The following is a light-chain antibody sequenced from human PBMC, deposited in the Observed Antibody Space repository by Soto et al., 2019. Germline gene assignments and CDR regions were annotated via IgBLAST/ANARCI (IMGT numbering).Light chain of an antibody. CDR1: QSINSW. J-gene: IGKJ3*01. CDR2: RAS. Sequence: DIQMTQSPSTLSASVGDRVTITCRASQSINSWLAWYQQKPGKAPKLLIYRASSLEGGVPPRFSGSGSGTEFTLTISSLQPDDFSTYYCQHYDSYSGTFGPGTKVDI. V-gene: IGKV1-5*03. CDR3: QHYDSYSGT.